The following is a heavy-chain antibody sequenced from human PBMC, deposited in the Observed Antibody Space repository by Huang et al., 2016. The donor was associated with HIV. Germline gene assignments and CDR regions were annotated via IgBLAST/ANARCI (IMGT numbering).Heavy chain of an antibody. CDR2: ISYDGSNK. J-gene: IGHJ4*02. CDR3: ARRLAAAARGFDY. Sequence: QVQLVESGGGVVQPGRSLRLSCAASGFTFSSYAMHWVRQTPGKGLEWVAVISYDGSNKNYADSGKGRFTISRDNSKNTLYLQRNSLGAEDTAVYYCARRLAAAARGFDYWGQGTLVTVSS. CDR1: GFTFSSYA. D-gene: IGHD6-13*01. V-gene: IGHV3-30-3*01.